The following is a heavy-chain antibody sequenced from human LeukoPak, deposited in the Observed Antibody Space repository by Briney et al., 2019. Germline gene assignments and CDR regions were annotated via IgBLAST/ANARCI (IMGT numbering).Heavy chain of an antibody. CDR2: IIPIFGTA. D-gene: IGHD6-13*01. J-gene: IGHJ4*02. V-gene: IGHV1-69*05. CDR1: GGTFSSYA. CDR3: ARDPNRYAAAHAFEY. Sequence: GASVKVSCKASGGTFSSYAISWVRQAPGQGLEWMGGIIPIFGTANYAQKFQGRVTMTTDTSTSTAYMELRSLRSDDTAMYYCARDPNRYAAAHAFEYWGQGTLVTVSS.